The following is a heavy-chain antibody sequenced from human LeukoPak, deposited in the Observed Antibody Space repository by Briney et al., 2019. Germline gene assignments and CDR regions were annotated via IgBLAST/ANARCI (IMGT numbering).Heavy chain of an antibody. CDR1: GYTFADYY. D-gene: IGHD6-13*01. CDR2: IIPIFGTA. J-gene: IGHJ4*02. CDR3: ARAIAAAALLFDY. V-gene: IGHV1-69*13. Sequence: SVKVPCKASGYTFADYYIHWVRQAPGQGLEWMGGIIPIFGTANYAQKFQGRVTITADESTSTAYMELSSLRSEDTAVYYCARAIAAAALLFDYWGQGTLVTVSS.